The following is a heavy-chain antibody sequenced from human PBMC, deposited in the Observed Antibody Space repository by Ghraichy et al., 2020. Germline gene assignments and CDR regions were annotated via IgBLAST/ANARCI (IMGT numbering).Heavy chain of an antibody. CDR2: ISSTSIYT. CDR1: GFTFTDYY. Sequence: GGSLRLSCAASGFTFTDYYMTWIRQAPGEGLEWVSYISSTSIYTDYADSVKGRFTISRDNAKNSLSLQMNSLRAEDTAVYYCARAPSSSWFHFDYWGQGTLVTVSS. CDR3: ARAPSSSWFHFDY. V-gene: IGHV3-11*06. D-gene: IGHD6-13*01. J-gene: IGHJ4*02.